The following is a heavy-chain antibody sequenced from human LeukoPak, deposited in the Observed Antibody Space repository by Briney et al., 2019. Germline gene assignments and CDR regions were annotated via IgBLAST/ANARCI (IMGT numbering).Heavy chain of an antibody. CDR2: IYPGDSDT. V-gene: IGHV5-51*01. J-gene: IGHJ5*02. D-gene: IGHD5/OR15-5a*01. Sequence: ESPKISCKGSGYSFTNYRIGWVLQMPGKGLEWMGTIYPGDSDTRYSPSFQGHVTISVDKSISTDYLQWSSLKASDTAMYYCARRRTLRLDAFDPWGQRTLVTVSS. CDR1: GYSFTNYR. CDR3: ARRRTLRLDAFDP.